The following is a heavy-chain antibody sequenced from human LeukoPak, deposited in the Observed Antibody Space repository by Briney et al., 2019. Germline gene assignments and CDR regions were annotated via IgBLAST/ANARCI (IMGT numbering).Heavy chain of an antibody. CDR2: IYYSGST. V-gene: IGHV4-59*11. J-gene: IGHJ4*02. Sequence: SETLSLTCTVSGDSITNHYWSWIRQPPGRELQWIGYIYYSGSTNYIPSLKSRVTISVDTSKTRFSLKLTSVTAADTAVYYCARAPHNYYFDYWGQGALVTVSS. CDR1: GDSITNHY. CDR3: ARAPHNYYFDY.